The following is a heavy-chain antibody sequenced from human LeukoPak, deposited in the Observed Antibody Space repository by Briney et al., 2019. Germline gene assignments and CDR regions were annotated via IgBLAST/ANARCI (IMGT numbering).Heavy chain of an antibody. CDR1: GGSISSYY. Sequence: PSETLSLTCTVSGGSISSYYWSWIRQPPGKGLEWIGYIYNSGNTNYNPSLKSRVTISVDTSKSQFSMKLSSVTTADTAVYFCARVIPGNDAFDIWGQGTMVTVSS. D-gene: IGHD4-23*01. CDR2: IYNSGNT. J-gene: IGHJ3*02. V-gene: IGHV4-59*01. CDR3: ARVIPGNDAFDI.